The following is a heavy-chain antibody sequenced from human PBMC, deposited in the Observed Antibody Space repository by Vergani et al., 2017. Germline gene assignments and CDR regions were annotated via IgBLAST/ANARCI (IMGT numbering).Heavy chain of an antibody. CDR2: ISYHGSNK. V-gene: IGHV3-30*04. Sequence: QVQLVESGGGVVQPGRSLRLSCVVSGFTFSSYAMHWVRQAPGKGLEWVAVISYHGSNKYYADSVKGRFTISRDNSMNTLYLQMNSLRAEDTAVYYCAKPDFGDYAPSYWGQGTLVTVSS. CDR1: GFTFSSYA. D-gene: IGHD4-17*01. J-gene: IGHJ4*02. CDR3: AKPDFGDYAPSY.